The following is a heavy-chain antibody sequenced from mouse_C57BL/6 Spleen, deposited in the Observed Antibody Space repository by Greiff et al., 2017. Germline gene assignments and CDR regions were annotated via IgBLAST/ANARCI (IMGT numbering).Heavy chain of an antibody. V-gene: IGHV5-9-1*02. CDR2: ISSGGDYI. CDR3: TRGLDYDGFFDY. D-gene: IGHD2-4*01. Sequence: EVKLVESGEGLVKPGGSLKLSCAASGFTFSSYAMSWVRQTPEKRLEWVAYISSGGDYIYYADTVKGRFTISRDNARNTLYLQMSSLKSEDTAMYYCTRGLDYDGFFDYGGQGTTLTVSS. J-gene: IGHJ2*01. CDR1: GFTFSSYA.